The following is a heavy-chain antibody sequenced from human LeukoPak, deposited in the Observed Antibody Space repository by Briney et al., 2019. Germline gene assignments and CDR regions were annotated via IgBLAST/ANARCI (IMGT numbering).Heavy chain of an antibody. CDR3: AKGYSGYYYSNPNYFDY. CDR2: ISYDGSNK. D-gene: IGHD3-22*01. CDR1: GFTFSNYA. V-gene: IGHV3-30*04. J-gene: IGHJ4*02. Sequence: GRFLRLSCAASGFTFSNYAMHWVRQAPGKGLEWVAVISYDGSNKYYADSVKGRFTISRDNSKNTLYLQMNSLRAEDTAVYYCAKGYSGYYYSNPNYFDYWGQGTLVTVSS.